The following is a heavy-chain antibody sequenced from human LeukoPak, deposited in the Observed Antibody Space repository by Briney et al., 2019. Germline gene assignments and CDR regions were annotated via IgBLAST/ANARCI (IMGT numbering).Heavy chain of an antibody. J-gene: IGHJ4*02. V-gene: IGHV1-8*01. CDR3: ARGGSRGGAVDY. CDR1: GYTFTSYD. D-gene: IGHD3-16*01. Sequence: ASVKVSCKASGYTFTSYDINWVRQATGQGLEWMGWMNPNSGNTGYAQKFQGRVTMTRNTSISTAYMELSSLRSEETAVYYCARGGSRGGAVDYWGQGTLVTVSS. CDR2: MNPNSGNT.